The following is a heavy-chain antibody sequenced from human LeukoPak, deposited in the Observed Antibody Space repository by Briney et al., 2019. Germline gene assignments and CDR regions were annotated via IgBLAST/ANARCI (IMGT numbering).Heavy chain of an antibody. CDR1: GFTFSSYW. Sequence: GGSLRLSCAASGFTFSSYWMSWVRQAPGKGLEWVANIKQDGSEKYYVDSVKGRFTISRDNSKDTLYLQMNSLRAEDTAVYYCAKGPLLWDWGQGTLVTVSS. D-gene: IGHD2/OR15-2a*01. CDR3: AKGPLLWD. J-gene: IGHJ4*02. CDR2: IKQDGSEK. V-gene: IGHV3-7*03.